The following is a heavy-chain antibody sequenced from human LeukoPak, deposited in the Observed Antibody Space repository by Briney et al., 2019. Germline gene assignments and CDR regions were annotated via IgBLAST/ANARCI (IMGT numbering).Heavy chain of an antibody. J-gene: IGHJ4*02. CDR1: GFSLSTSGVG. Sequence: SGPTLVNPTQTLTLTCTFSGFSLSTSGVGVGWIRQPPGKALEWLALIYWDDDKRYSPSLKSRLTITKDTSKNQVVLTMTNMDPVDTATYYCAHRRNFYCSGGSCYSGYFDYWGQGTLVTVSS. CDR2: IYWDDDK. V-gene: IGHV2-5*02. D-gene: IGHD2-15*01. CDR3: AHRRNFYCSGGSCYSGYFDY.